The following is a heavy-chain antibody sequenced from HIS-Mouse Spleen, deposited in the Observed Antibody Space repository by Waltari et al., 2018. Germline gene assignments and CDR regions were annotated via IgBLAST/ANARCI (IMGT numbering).Heavy chain of an antibody. CDR2: ISYDGSNK. J-gene: IGHJ4*02. CDR1: GFTFRSYA. V-gene: IGHV3-30*04. D-gene: IGHD6-19*01. CDR3: ARAGDSSGWRDFDY. Sequence: QVQLVESGGGVVQPGRSLRLSCAASGFTFRSYAVHWVRQGPGKGLEWVAVISYDGSNKYYADSVKGRFTISRDNSKNTLYLQMNSLRAEDTAVYYCARAGDSSGWRDFDYWGQGTLVTVSS.